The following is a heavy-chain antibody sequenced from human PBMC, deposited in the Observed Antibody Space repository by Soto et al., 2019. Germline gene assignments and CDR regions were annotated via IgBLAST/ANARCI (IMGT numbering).Heavy chain of an antibody. D-gene: IGHD3-10*01. CDR2: IIPNFDTP. CDR3: AVAMVREILIFESSGMHV. V-gene: IGHV1-69*01. J-gene: IGHJ6*02. Sequence: QVHLVQSGAEVKKPGSSVKVSCKTSGGSFNNYAVSWVRQAPGQGLEWMGGIIPNFDTPNYAQKFQDRVTITADEATSTVYRELRSLRSNDTAVYYCAVAMVREILIFESSGMHVWGQGTTVIVSS. CDR1: GGSFNNYA.